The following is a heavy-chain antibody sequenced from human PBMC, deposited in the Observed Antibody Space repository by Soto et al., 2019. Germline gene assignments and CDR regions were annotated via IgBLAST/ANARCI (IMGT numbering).Heavy chain of an antibody. CDR2: INHSGST. V-gene: IGHV4-34*01. CDR1: GGSFSGYS. Sequence: QVQLQQWGAGLLKPSETLSLTCAVYGGSFSGYSWSWIRQPPGKGLEWIGEINHSGSTNYNPSLKSRVTISVDTSKNQFSLKLSSVTAADTAVYYCARGPYSSGPTGGWFDPWGQGTLVTVSS. D-gene: IGHD6-19*01. CDR3: ARGPYSSGPTGGWFDP. J-gene: IGHJ5*02.